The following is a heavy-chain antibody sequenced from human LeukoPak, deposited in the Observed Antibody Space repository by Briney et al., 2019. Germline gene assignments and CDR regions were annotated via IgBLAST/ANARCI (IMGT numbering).Heavy chain of an antibody. J-gene: IGHJ5*02. Sequence: SETLSLTCTVSGDSVSSYYWSWIRQPAGKGLEWIGRIYTSGSTNYNPSLKSRVTISVDTSKNQFSLKLSSVTAADTAVYYCASGDYLWFDPWGQGTLVTVSS. D-gene: IGHD4-17*01. CDR1: GDSVSSYY. CDR3: ASGDYLWFDP. V-gene: IGHV4-4*07. CDR2: IYTSGST.